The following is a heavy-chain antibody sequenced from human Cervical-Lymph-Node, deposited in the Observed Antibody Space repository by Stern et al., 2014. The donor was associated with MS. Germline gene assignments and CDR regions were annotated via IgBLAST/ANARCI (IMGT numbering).Heavy chain of an antibody. Sequence: VHLVESGPGLVKPSETLSLTCVVSGAPITTNHWSWIRQSPGKGLEWIANVHYSGSSSYNPALQSRVTTAIDTSTKQFSLSLSPVTAADTAVYFCASCDGYSFASWGQGTLVTVSS. CDR2: VHYSGSS. V-gene: IGHV4-59*08. CDR1: GAPITTNH. J-gene: IGHJ4*02. D-gene: IGHD4-17*01. CDR3: ASCDGYSFAS.